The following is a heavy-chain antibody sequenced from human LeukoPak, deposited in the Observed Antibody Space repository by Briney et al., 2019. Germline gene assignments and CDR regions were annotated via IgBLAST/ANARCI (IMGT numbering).Heavy chain of an antibody. CDR1: GFTFSSYS. CDR2: IISSSSTI. J-gene: IGHJ3*02. Sequence: PGGSLRLSCAASGFTFSSYSMNWVRQAPGKGLEWVSYIISSSSTIYYADSVKGRFTISRDNAKNSLYLQMNSLRAEDTAVYYCARAKRNGFDIWGQGTMVTVSS. CDR3: ARAKRNGFDI. V-gene: IGHV3-48*01.